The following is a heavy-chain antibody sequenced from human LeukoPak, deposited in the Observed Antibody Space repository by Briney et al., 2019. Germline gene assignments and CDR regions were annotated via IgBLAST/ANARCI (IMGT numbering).Heavy chain of an antibody. CDR3: AKDTIAAAGTGAFDI. CDR1: GFTFDDYA. J-gene: IGHJ3*02. Sequence: GRSLRLSCAASGFTFDDYAMHWDRQAPGKGLEWVSGISWNSGSIGYADSVKGRFTISRDNAKNSLYLQMNSLRAEDTALYYCAKDTIAAAGTGAFDIWGQGTMVTVSS. V-gene: IGHV3-9*01. D-gene: IGHD6-13*01. CDR2: ISWNSGSI.